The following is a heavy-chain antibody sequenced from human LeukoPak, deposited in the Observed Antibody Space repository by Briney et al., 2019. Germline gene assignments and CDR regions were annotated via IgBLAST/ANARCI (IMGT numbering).Heavy chain of an antibody. CDR2: IPDDGSNK. J-gene: IGHJ4*02. D-gene: IGHD3-10*01. CDR1: GFTFSSCG. CDR3: AKDLGPATRFDY. V-gene: IGHV3-30*02. Sequence: GGSLRLSCAASGFTFSSCGMHWVRQAPGKGLEWVAVIPDDGSNKYYADSVKGRFTISRDISKNTLYLQMNSLRAEDTAVYYCAKDLGPATRFDYWGQGTLVTVSS.